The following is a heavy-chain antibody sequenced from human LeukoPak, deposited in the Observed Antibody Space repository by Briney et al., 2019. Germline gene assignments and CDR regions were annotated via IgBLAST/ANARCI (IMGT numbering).Heavy chain of an antibody. Sequence: PGGSLRLSCAASGFTFSSYSMNWVRQAPGKGLEWVSAISGSGGSTYYADSVKGRFTISRDNSKNTLYLQVNSLRAEDTAVYYCANWGDIVVVPAAEGRNVDVWGKGTTVTVSS. D-gene: IGHD2-2*01. CDR1: GFTFSSYS. J-gene: IGHJ6*04. CDR3: ANWGDIVVVPAAEGRNVDV. V-gene: IGHV3-23*01. CDR2: ISGSGGST.